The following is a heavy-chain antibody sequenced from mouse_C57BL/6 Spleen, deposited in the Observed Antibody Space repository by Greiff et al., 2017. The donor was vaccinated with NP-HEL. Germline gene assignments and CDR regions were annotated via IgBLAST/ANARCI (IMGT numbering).Heavy chain of an antibody. V-gene: IGHV1-64*01. D-gene: IGHD2-4*01. Sequence: VQLQQPGAELVKPGASVKLSCKASGYTFTSYWMHWVKQRPGPGLEWIGMIHPNSGSTNYNEKFKSKATLTVDKSSSTAYMQLSSLTSEDSAVYYCARSDYYDYEGAMDYWGQGTSVTVSS. J-gene: IGHJ4*01. CDR2: IHPNSGST. CDR3: ARSDYYDYEGAMDY. CDR1: GYTFTSYW.